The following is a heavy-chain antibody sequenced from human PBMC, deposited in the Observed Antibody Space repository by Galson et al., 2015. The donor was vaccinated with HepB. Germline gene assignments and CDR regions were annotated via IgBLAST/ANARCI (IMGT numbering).Heavy chain of an antibody. CDR2: IWYDGSNK. J-gene: IGHJ4*02. CDR1: GFTFSSYG. Sequence: SLRLSCAASGFTFSSYGMHWVRQAPGKGLEWVAVIWYDGSNKYYADSVKGRFTISRDNSKNTLYLQMNSLRAEDTAVYYCARARARGGPVVVVPAATGYWGQGTLVTVS. V-gene: IGHV3-33*01. D-gene: IGHD2-2*01. CDR3: ARARARGGPVVVVPAATGY.